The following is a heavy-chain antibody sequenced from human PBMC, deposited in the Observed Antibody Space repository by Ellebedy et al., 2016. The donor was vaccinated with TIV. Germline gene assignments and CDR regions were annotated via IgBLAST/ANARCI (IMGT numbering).Heavy chain of an antibody. CDR1: GGSISSYY. CDR3: ARTVVAANNWFDP. Sequence: MPGGSLRLSCTVSGGSISSYYGSWIRPLAGKGMGWIGRTYTSGSTNYNPSLKSRVTMSVDTSKNQFSLKLSSVTAADTAVYYCARTVVAANNWFDPWGQGTLVTVSS. CDR2: TYTSGST. V-gene: IGHV4-4*07. J-gene: IGHJ5*02. D-gene: IGHD2-15*01.